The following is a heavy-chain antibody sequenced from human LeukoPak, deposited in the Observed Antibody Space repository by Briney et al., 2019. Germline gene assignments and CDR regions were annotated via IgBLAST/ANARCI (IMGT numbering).Heavy chain of an antibody. CDR3: ARWGVSFGY. CDR2: IYYSGST. CDR1: GGSISSSSYY. D-gene: IGHD2-8*01. J-gene: IGHJ3*01. V-gene: IGHV4-39*07. Sequence: SETLSLTCTVSGGSISSSSYYWGWIRQPPGKGLEWIGSIYYSGSTYYNPSLKSRVTISVDTSKNQFSLKLSSVTAADTAVYYCARWGVSFGYWGQGTMVTVSS.